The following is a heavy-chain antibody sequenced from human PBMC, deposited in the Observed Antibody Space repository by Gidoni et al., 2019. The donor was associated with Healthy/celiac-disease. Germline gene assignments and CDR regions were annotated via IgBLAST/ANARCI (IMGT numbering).Heavy chain of an antibody. Sequence: QVQLVESGGGVVQPGRSLSLSCAASGFTFSSYGMHWVRQAPGKGLEWVAVIWYDGSNKYYADSVKGRFTISRDNSKNTLYLQMNSLRAEDTAVYYCASAYVWESGVDVWGQGTTVTVSS. J-gene: IGHJ6*02. CDR2: IWYDGSNK. V-gene: IGHV3-33*01. CDR3: ASAYVWESGVDV. D-gene: IGHD3-16*01. CDR1: GFTFSSYG.